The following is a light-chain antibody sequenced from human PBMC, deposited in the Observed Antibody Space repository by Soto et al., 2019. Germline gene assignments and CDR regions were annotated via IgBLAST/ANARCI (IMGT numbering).Light chain of an antibody. CDR2: DAS. CDR1: QSVSSAY. CDR3: QQRSNWPPT. J-gene: IGKJ1*01. V-gene: IGKV3-11*01. Sequence: IVLTQSPVSLSFSPGERATLSCRSSQSVSSAYFAWYQQRPGQAPRLLIYDASNRATGIPARFSGSGSGTDFTLTISSLEPEDFAVYYCQQRSNWPPTFGQGTKVDIK.